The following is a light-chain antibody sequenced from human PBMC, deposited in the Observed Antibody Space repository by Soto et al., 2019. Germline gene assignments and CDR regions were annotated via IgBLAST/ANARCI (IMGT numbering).Light chain of an antibody. CDR3: SSYTSSSPLYV. CDR2: DVN. J-gene: IGLJ1*01. Sequence: QSALTQPASVSGSPGQSITISCTGTNSDVGGYNYVSWYQQHPGKAPKLMIYDVNHRPSGVSNRFSGSKSGNTASLTISGLQAEDEADYYCSSYTSSSPLYVFGTGTKVTVL. CDR1: NSDVGGYNY. V-gene: IGLV2-14*03.